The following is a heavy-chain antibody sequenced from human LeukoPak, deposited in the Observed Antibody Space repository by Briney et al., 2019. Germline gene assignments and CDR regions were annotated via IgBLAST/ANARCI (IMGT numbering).Heavy chain of an antibody. CDR1: GFTFSDYY. CDR2: ISYDGSNR. J-gene: IGHJ4*02. Sequence: GGSLRLSCAASGFTFSDYYMSWIRQVPGKGLEWVAVISYDGSNRYYADSVKGRFTISRDNSKNTLYLQMNSLRAEDTAVYYCAKDGDYYDSSGYYYTYAFDYWGQGTLVTVSS. D-gene: IGHD3-22*01. V-gene: IGHV3-30*18. CDR3: AKDGDYYDSSGYYYTYAFDY.